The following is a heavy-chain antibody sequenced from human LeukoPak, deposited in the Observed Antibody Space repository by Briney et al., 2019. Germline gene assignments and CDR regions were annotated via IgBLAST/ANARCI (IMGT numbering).Heavy chain of an antibody. CDR3: ARSYTYGNYYFDY. V-gene: IGHV3-74*01. CDR1: GFTFSSYW. CDR2: IKSDGST. J-gene: IGHJ4*02. D-gene: IGHD4-11*01. Sequence: GGSLRLSCAASGFTFSSYWMHWVRQAPGKGLVWVSRIKSDGSTDYADSVKGRFTISRDNAKNTVYLQMNGLRAEDTAVYFCARSYTYGNYYFDYWGQRTLVTVSS.